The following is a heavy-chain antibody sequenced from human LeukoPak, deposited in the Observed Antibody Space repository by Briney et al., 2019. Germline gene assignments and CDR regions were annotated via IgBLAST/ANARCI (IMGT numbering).Heavy chain of an antibody. V-gene: IGHV4-39*07. CDR1: GGSISSSDYY. CDR3: ARLWVSGYCSSTSCYRDDY. Sequence: PSETLSLTCTVSGGSISSSDYYWSWIRQPPGKGLEWIGEINHSGSTNYNPSLKSRVTISVDTSKNQFSLKLSSVTAADTAVYYCARLWVSGYCSSTSCYRDDYWGQGTLVTVSS. D-gene: IGHD2-2*01. J-gene: IGHJ4*02. CDR2: INHSGST.